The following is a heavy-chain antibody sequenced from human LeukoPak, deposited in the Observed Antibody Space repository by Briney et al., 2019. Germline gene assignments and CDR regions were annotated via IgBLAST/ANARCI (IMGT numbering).Heavy chain of an antibody. CDR3: ARHIGAYVYYFDY. CDR2: FYYSGST. J-gene: IGHJ4*02. V-gene: IGHV4-59*01. Sequence: SETLSLTCTVSGGSISSYYWSWIRQPPGEGLEWIGYFYYSGSTNYNPSLKSRVTMSVDTSKNQFSLKLSSVTAADTAVYCCARHIGAYVYYFDYWGQGTLVTVSS. CDR1: GGSISSYY. D-gene: IGHD4-17*01.